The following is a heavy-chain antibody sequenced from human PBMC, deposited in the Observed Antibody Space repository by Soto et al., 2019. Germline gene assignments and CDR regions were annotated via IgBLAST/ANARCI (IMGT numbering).Heavy chain of an antibody. CDR2: IKPDGSEK. CDR3: ARPYTVAGSSYWCFDL. Sequence: EVQLVESGGGLVQPGGSLRLSCAASGFTFGPYWMTWVRQAPGKGLEWVAKIKPDGSEKYYVDSVKGRFTISRDNTKTSLYVQMNSLRAEDTAVYYCARPYTVAGSSYWCFDLWGRGTLVTVSS. CDR1: GFTFGPYW. J-gene: IGHJ2*01. D-gene: IGHD3-16*01. V-gene: IGHV3-7*01.